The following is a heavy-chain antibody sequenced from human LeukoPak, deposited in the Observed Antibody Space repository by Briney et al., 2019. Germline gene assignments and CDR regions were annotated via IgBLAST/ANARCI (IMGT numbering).Heavy chain of an antibody. D-gene: IGHD6-19*01. J-gene: IGHJ4*02. Sequence: SETLSLTCTVSGGSISSGSYYWGWIRQPPGKGLEWIGSIYYSGNTFYNPSLKSRVTISVDTSKNQFSLRLSSVTAADTAVYYCARVVKQWLAYFDYWGQGTLVTVSS. V-gene: IGHV4-39*07. CDR3: ARVVKQWLAYFDY. CDR2: IYYSGNT. CDR1: GGSISSGSYY.